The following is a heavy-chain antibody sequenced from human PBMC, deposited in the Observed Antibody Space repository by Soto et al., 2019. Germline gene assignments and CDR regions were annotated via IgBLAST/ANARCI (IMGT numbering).Heavy chain of an antibody. D-gene: IGHD2-15*01. CDR3: ATVAMTSPKVFDY. J-gene: IGHJ4*02. V-gene: IGHV4-59*11. Sequence: QVQLQESGPGLVKPSETLSLTCTVSGGSLSSHYWSWIRQSPGKGLEWIGYIYFTGYTNYNPSLKNRVTIPVDTSKSQFSLSLNSVTAADTAVYYCATVAMTSPKVFDYWGQGTLVSVSS. CDR2: IYFTGYT. CDR1: GGSLSSHY.